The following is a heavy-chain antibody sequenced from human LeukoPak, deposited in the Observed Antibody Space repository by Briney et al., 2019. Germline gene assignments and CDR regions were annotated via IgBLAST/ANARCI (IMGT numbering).Heavy chain of an antibody. Sequence: PGRSLRLSCAVSGFTFSSYAMHWVRQAPGKGLEWVAVISFDESNKNYADSVKGRFTISRDNSKNTLYLQMNSLRAEDTAVYYCAKEEVAGTALEDWGQGTLVTVSS. D-gene: IGHD6-19*01. V-gene: IGHV3-30*04. CDR3: AKEEVAGTALED. CDR1: GFTFSSYA. J-gene: IGHJ4*02. CDR2: ISFDESNK.